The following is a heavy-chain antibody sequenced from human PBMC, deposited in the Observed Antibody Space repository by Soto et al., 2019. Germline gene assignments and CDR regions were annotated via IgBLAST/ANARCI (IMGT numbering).Heavy chain of an antibody. D-gene: IGHD4-17*01. CDR1: GFTFSNYW. CDR2: IDHDGPT. Sequence: EVQLVESGGGLVQPGGSLRLSCAGSGFTFSNYWMHWVRQAPGKGLEWVSRIDHDGPTDYADSVRGRFTISRDNAENTLYLQMNSLRPEVMAVYYCVRDSHGEDWGQGTLVTVSS. V-gene: IGHV3-74*01. CDR3: VRDSHGED. J-gene: IGHJ4*02.